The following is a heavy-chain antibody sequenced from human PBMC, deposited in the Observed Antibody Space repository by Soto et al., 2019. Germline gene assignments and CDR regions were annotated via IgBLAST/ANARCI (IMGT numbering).Heavy chain of an antibody. CDR1: GGTFSSYA. CDR2: IIPIFGTA. J-gene: IGHJ6*02. Sequence: QVQLVQSGAEVKKPGSSVKVSCKASGGTFSSYAISWVRQAPGQGLEWMGGIIPIFGTANYAQKFQGRVTITADESTSTAYMELSSLRSEDTAVYYCARDGAVAGYYYYYGMDVWGQGTTVTVSS. D-gene: IGHD6-19*01. CDR3: ARDGAVAGYYYYYGMDV. V-gene: IGHV1-69*01.